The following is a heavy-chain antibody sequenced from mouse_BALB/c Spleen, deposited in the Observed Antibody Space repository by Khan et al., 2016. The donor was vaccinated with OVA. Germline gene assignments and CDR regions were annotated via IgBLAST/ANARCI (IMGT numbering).Heavy chain of an antibody. Sequence: QVQLQQSGPELVKPGASVRISCKASGYTFTDYYIHWVKQRPGQGLEWIGWIYPGNVNNKYNETFKGKATLTADKSSSTAYLHLSSLTSEDSAVYYCARGGYGDFAYWGQGTLVTVSA. CDR3: ARGGYGDFAY. D-gene: IGHD2-2*01. J-gene: IGHJ3*01. CDR1: GYTFTDYY. V-gene: IGHV1S56*01. CDR2: IYPGNVNN.